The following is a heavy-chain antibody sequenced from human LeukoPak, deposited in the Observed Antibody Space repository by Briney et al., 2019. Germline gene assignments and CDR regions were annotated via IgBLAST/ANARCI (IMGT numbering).Heavy chain of an antibody. CDR2: ISSSSSYI. CDR1: GFTFNTYN. V-gene: IGHV3-21*01. Sequence: GGSLRLSCAASGFTFNTYNMNWVRQAPGKGLEWVSSISSSSSYIYYADSVKGRFTISRDNSKNTLYLQMNSLRAEDTAVYYCANPYYDSSGFPSNFDYWGQGTLVTVSS. J-gene: IGHJ4*02. D-gene: IGHD3-22*01. CDR3: ANPYYDSSGFPSNFDY.